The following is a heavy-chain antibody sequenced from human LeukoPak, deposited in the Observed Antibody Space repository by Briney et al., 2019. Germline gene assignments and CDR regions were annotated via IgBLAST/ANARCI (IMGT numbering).Heavy chain of an antibody. J-gene: IGHJ6*01. CDR3: ARGRIAVAETYYYYGMDV. D-gene: IGHD6-19*01. V-gene: IGHV4-59*01. CDR1: GCSISSYD. CDR2: INASGST. Sequence: PSGTLSLTCAVSGCSISSYDLSWIRQPPGKGLEWVWCINASGSTKYNPSPQSRVTISVDTSKYQFSLKLSSVTAADTGLYYCARGRIAVAETYYYYGMDVCGQATTVTVSS.